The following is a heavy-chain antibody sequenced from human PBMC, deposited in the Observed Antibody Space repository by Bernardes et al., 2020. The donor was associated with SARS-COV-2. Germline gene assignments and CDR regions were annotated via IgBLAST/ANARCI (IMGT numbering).Heavy chain of an antibody. D-gene: IGHD3-3*01. J-gene: IGHJ6*02. CDR1: GFTVSSNY. Sequence: GGSLRLSCAASGFTVSSNYISWVRQAPGKGLEWVSVIYSGGSTYYADSVKGRFTISRDNSKNTLYLQMDSLRAEDTAMYYWVRGLVWYDFWSGDGMDVWGQGTTVTVSS. CDR3: VRGLVWYDFWSGDGMDV. CDR2: IYSGGST. V-gene: IGHV3-66*01.